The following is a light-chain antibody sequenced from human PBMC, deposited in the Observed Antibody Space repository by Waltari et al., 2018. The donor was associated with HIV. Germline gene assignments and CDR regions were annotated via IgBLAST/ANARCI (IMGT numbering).Light chain of an antibody. CDR2: EGS. CDR1: SSDVGSYNI. CDR3: CSYAGTNWV. Sequence: QSALTQPASVSGSPGQSITISCTGTSSDVGSYNIVSWYQQHPGKAPKLMNYEGSKRPSGVSNRFSGSKSGNTASLTISGLQAEDEADYYCCSYAGTNWVFGGGTKLTVL. J-gene: IGLJ3*02. V-gene: IGLV2-23*01.